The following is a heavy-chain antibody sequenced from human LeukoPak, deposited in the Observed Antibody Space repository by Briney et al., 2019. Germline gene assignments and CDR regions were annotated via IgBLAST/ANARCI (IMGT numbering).Heavy chain of an antibody. D-gene: IGHD6-19*01. CDR2: FDPEDGET. CDR1: GYTLTELS. J-gene: IGHJ4*02. V-gene: IGHV1-24*01. Sequence: ASVKVSCKVSGYTLTELSMHWVRQAPGKGLEWMGGFDPEDGETIYAQKFQGRVTMIEDTSTDTAYMELSGLRSEDTAVYYCATGWTYSSGWYLDYWGQGTLVTVSS. CDR3: ATGWTYSSGWYLDY.